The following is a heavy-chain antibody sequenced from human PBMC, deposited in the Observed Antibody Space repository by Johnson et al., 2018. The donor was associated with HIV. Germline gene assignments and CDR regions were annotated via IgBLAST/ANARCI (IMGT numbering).Heavy chain of an antibody. V-gene: IGHV3-30*02. Sequence: QVQLVESGGGVVQPGGSLRLSCAASGFTFTNYGMHWVRQAPGKGLEWVSFIRYDRSNKYYADSVRGRFTISRDESKNSLYLQMNSLKTEDTAVYYCAKPYCSSSICSFDIWGQGTMVTVSS. D-gene: IGHD2-2*01. J-gene: IGHJ3*02. CDR2: IRYDRSNK. CDR1: GFTFTNYG. CDR3: AKPYCSSSICSFDI.